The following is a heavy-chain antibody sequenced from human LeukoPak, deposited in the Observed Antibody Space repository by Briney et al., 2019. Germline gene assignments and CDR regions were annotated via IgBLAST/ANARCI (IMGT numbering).Heavy chain of an antibody. CDR1: GFTFSSYG. CDR3: AKDEGGSYYDILTGSNWFDP. Sequence: GGSLRLSCAASGFTFSSYGMHWVRQAPGKGLEWVAVISYDGSNKYYADSVKGRFTISRDNSKNTLYLQMNSLRAEDTAVYYCAKDEGGSYYDILTGSNWFDPWGQGTLVTVSS. CDR2: ISYDGSNK. D-gene: IGHD3-9*01. V-gene: IGHV3-30*18. J-gene: IGHJ5*02.